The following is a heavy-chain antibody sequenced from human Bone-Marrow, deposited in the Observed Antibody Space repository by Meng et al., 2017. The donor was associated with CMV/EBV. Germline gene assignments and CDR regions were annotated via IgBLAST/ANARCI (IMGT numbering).Heavy chain of an antibody. CDR3: ARGGREGTGDF. J-gene: IGHJ4*02. CDR2: IKEGGSDK. Sequence: GESLKISCAASGFTFSDYWMTWVRQAPGKGLQWVANIKEGGSDKYCVDSLKGRFTISRDNANDSLHLQMNSLTAEDTAVYYCARGGREGTGDFWGQGTLVTVSS. V-gene: IGHV3-7*01. D-gene: IGHD1/OR15-1a*01. CDR1: GFTFSDYW.